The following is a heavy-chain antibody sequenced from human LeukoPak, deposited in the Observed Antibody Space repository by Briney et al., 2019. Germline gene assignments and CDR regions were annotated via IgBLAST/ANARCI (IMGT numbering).Heavy chain of an antibody. J-gene: IGHJ5*02. Sequence: GGSLRLSCAGSGFIFSSYGIHWVRQAPGKGLEWVAFVGSNGHDKWYADSVKGRFTISRDNAKNTLYLQMNSLRAEDTAVYYCAGCGGDCYSPDPWGQGALVTVSS. CDR2: VGSNGHDK. CDR1: GFIFSSYG. CDR3: AGCGGDCYSPDP. D-gene: IGHD2-21*01. V-gene: IGHV3-30*02.